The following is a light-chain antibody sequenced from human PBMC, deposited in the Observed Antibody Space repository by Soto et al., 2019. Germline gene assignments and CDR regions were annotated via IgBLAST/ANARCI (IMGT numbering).Light chain of an antibody. CDR3: SSYTSGSTLYV. V-gene: IGLV2-14*01. Sequence: QSALTQPASVSGSPGQSITISCTGTSGDVGGYYYVSWYQQLPGKAPKLMISEVSNRSSGVSNRFSGSRSGNTASLTISGLQAEDEADYYCSSYTSGSTLYVFGTGTKLTVL. CDR1: SGDVGGYYY. J-gene: IGLJ1*01. CDR2: EVS.